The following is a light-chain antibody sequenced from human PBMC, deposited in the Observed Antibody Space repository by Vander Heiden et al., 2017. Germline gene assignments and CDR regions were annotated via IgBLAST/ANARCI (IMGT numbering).Light chain of an antibody. CDR3: RQDYNYPWT. Sequence: AIQMTPSPSSLSASVGDRVTITCRASQGIRNDLGWYQQKPGKAPKLLIYAASSLQSGVPSRFSGSGSGTDFTLTISSLQPEDFATYYCRQDYNYPWTFGQGTKVEIK. J-gene: IGKJ1*01. CDR1: QGIRND. V-gene: IGKV1-6*01. CDR2: AAS.